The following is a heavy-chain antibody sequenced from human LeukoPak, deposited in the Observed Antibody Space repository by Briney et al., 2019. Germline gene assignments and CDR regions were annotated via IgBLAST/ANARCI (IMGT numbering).Heavy chain of an antibody. J-gene: IGHJ3*02. CDR3: AVRYCSSASCYSNDAFDI. CDR1: GGTFSSYA. CDR2: IVPIFGTA. Sequence: GASVKVSCKASGGTFSSYAISWVRQAPGQGLEWMGGIVPIFGTANYAQKFQGRVTITADKSTSTAYMELSSLRSEDTAVYYCAVRYCSSASCYSNDAFDIWGQGTMVTVSS. V-gene: IGHV1-69*06. D-gene: IGHD2-2*01.